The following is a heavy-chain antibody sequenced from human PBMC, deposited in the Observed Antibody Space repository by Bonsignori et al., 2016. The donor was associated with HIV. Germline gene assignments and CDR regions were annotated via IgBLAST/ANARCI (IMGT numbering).Heavy chain of an antibody. J-gene: IGHJ4*02. CDR3: ARALRGSSSCLDY. V-gene: IGHV1-69*01. Sequence: WVRQAPGQGLEWMGGITPIFGTANYAQKFQGRVTITADESTSTAYMELSSLRSEDTAVYYCARALRGSSSCLDYWGQGTLVTVSS. CDR2: ITPIFGTA. D-gene: IGHD6-13*01.